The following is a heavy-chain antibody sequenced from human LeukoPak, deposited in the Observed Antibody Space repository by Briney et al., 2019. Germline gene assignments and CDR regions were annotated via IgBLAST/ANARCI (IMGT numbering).Heavy chain of an antibody. CDR2: ISTSRNYI. J-gene: IGHJ5*02. CDR1: GFTFSSYH. Sequence: GGSLRLSCVVSGFTFSSYHMNWVRQAPGKGLEWVSSISTSRNYIYYADSVKGRFTISRDNAKNSLYLQMKSLRAEDTAVYYCARGKTSQNIVTRKTYNWFDPWGQGTLVTVSS. D-gene: IGHD2/OR15-2a*01. CDR3: ARGKTSQNIVTRKTYNWFDP. V-gene: IGHV3-21*01.